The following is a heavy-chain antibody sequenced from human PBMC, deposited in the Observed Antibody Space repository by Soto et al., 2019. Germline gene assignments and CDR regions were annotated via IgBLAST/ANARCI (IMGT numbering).Heavy chain of an antibody. V-gene: IGHV1-18*01. D-gene: IGHD6-19*01. CDR2: ISAYNGNT. CDR3: ARIWDEIAVAGDAAFDI. CDR1: GYTFTSYG. J-gene: IGHJ3*02. Sequence: ASVKVSCKASGYTFTSYGISWVRQAPGQGLEWMGWISAYNGNTNYAQKLQGRVTMTTDTSTSTAYMELRSLRSDDTAVYYCARIWDEIAVAGDAAFDIWGQGTMVTVSS.